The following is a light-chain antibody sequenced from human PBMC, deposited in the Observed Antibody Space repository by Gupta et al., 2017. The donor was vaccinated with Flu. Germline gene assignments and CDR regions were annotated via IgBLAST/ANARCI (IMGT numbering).Light chain of an antibody. Sequence: DIQMTQSPSSLSASVGDRVTITCRASQGVGKYLGWYQQKPGKAPKVLIYAASNLQAGVPSRFSGSGSGTESTLTISSLQPEDFATYYCLQHNSYPLIFGGGT. CDR2: AAS. CDR3: LQHNSYPLI. V-gene: IGKV1-17*01. J-gene: IGKJ4*01. CDR1: QGVGKY.